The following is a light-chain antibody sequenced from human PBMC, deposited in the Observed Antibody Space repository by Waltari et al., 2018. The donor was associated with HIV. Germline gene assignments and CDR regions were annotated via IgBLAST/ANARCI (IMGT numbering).Light chain of an antibody. CDR3: LQYNSYPWT. Sequence: DVKVTQSPSALSASVGDRVTITCRASQGIRTDLGWFQQKPGKAPKRLIYDASSLQTGVPSRFSGSGYGREFTLTIRSLQPEDFADYYCLQYNSYPWTFGQGTKVEIK. J-gene: IGKJ1*01. CDR1: QGIRTD. V-gene: IGKV1-17*01. CDR2: DAS.